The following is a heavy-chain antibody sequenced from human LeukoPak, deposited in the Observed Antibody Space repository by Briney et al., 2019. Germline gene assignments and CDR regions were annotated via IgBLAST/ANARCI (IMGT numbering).Heavy chain of an antibody. CDR2: IYYSGST. D-gene: IGHD2-15*01. V-gene: IGHV4-59*11. Sequence: PSETLSLTCTVSGDSINSLDLWSWVRQPPGKGLEWIGYIYYSGSTNYNPSLKSRVTISVDTSKNQFSLKLSSVTAADTAVYYCARNRVANDWFDPWGQGTLVTVSS. J-gene: IGHJ5*02. CDR3: ARNRVANDWFDP. CDR1: GDSINSLDL.